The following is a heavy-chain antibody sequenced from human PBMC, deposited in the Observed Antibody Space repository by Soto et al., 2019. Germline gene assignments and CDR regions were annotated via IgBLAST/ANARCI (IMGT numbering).Heavy chain of an antibody. CDR3: TKDQVEAYYDTSGSQGY. J-gene: IGHJ4*02. Sequence: GGSLRLSCAASGFSFSSYAMSWVRQAPGKGLDWVSTISGSGGGTYYADSVKGRFTISRDNSKNTLYLQMNSLRAEDTAVYYCTKDQVEAYYDTSGSQGYWGQGTLVTVSS. CDR1: GFSFSSYA. V-gene: IGHV3-23*01. CDR2: ISGSGGGT. D-gene: IGHD3-22*01.